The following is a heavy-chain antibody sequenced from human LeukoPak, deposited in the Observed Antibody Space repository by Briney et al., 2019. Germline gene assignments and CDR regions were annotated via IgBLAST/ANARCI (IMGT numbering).Heavy chain of an antibody. Sequence: VASVKVSCKASGYTFTSYGISWVRQAPGQGLEWIGWISAYNGNTNYAQKLQGRVTMTTDTSTSTAYMEPRSLRSDDTAVYYCARSGPSAHSGYSFDYWGQGTLVTVSS. D-gene: IGHD3-22*01. V-gene: IGHV1-18*01. CDR3: ARSGPSAHSGYSFDY. CDR1: GYTFTSYG. J-gene: IGHJ4*02. CDR2: ISAYNGNT.